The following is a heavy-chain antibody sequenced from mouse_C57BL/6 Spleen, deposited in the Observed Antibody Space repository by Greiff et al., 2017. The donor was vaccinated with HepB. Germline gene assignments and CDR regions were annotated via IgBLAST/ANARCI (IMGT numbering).Heavy chain of an antibody. J-gene: IGHJ2*01. CDR1: GYTFTSYW. CDR3: ARKGLHTPKEGHFDY. V-gene: IGHV1-72*01. CDR2: IDPNSGGT. Sequence: QVQLKQPGAELVKPGASVKLSCKASGYTFTSYWMHWVKQRPGRGLEWIGRIDPNSGGTKYNEKFKSKATLTVDKPSSTAYMQLSSLTSEDSAVYYCARKGLHTPKEGHFDYWGQGTTLTVSS. D-gene: IGHD5-5*01.